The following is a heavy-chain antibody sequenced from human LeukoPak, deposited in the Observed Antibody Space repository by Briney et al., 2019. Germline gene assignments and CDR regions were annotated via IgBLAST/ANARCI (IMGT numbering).Heavy chain of an antibody. Sequence: GGSLRLSCAASGFTFSSYWMSWVRQAPGKGLEWVANIKQDGSEKYYVDSVKGRFTISRDNAKNSLYLQMNSLRAEDTAVYYCARDLGHSSGWLNYYYYYMDVWGKGTTVTVSS. V-gene: IGHV3-7*01. D-gene: IGHD6-19*01. CDR3: ARDLGHSSGWLNYYYYYMDV. CDR2: IKQDGSEK. J-gene: IGHJ6*03. CDR1: GFTFSSYW.